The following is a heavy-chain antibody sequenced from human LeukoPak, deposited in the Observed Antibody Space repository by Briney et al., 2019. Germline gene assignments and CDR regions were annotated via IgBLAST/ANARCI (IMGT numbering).Heavy chain of an antibody. D-gene: IGHD4-17*01. CDR2: ISAYNGNT. CDR1: GYTFTSYG. V-gene: IGHV1-18*01. CDR3: ARSHDYGDYADY. J-gene: IGHJ4*02. Sequence: VASVKVSFKAPGYTFTSYGISWVRQAPGQGLEWMGWISAYNGNTNYAQKLQGRVTMTTDTSTSTAYMELRSLRSDDTAVYYCARSHDYGDYADYWGQGTLVTVSS.